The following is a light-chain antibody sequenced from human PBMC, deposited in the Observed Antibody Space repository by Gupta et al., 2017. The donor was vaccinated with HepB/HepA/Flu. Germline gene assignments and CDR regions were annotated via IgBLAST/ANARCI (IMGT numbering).Light chain of an antibody. J-gene: IGKJ1*01. Sequence: DIQMTQSPSTLSASVGDRVTITCLASRTISSWLAWFQQKPGMAPKFLIYKASSLDSGVPSRFSGSGSGTEFTLTINSLQTDDFATYYCQQYNSYPWTFGQGTKVENK. CDR2: KAS. CDR1: RTISSW. V-gene: IGKV1-5*03. CDR3: QQYNSYPWT.